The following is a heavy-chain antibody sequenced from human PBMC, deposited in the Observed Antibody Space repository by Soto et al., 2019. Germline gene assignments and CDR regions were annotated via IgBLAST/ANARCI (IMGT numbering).Heavy chain of an antibody. CDR1: GFTFSDYY. D-gene: IGHD3-22*01. J-gene: IGHJ4*02. CDR2: ISSSSSYT. V-gene: IGHV3-11*03. CDR3: GGYYDSSGYYAIDY. Sequence: GGSLRLSCAASGFTFSDYYMSWIRQAPGKGLEWVSYISSSSSYTFYADSVKGRFTISRDNSKNTVYLQMNSLRAEDTAIYYCGGYYDSSGYYAIDYWGQGTLVTVSS.